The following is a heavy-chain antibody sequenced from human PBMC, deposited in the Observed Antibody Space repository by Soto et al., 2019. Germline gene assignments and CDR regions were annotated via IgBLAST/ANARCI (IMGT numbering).Heavy chain of an antibody. CDR2: IIPVFGTA. Sequence: QVQLVQSGAEVRKPGSSVKVSCKASGGTVCTSAMNWVRQAPGQGLEWMGSIIPVFGTATYAQSFQGRLTITADGSTTTGYMELSSLRSEDTAVYYCATQLNGDLDFWGQGTLLIVSS. D-gene: IGHD7-27*01. CDR3: ATQLNGDLDF. J-gene: IGHJ4*02. V-gene: IGHV1-69*15. CDR1: GGTVCTSA.